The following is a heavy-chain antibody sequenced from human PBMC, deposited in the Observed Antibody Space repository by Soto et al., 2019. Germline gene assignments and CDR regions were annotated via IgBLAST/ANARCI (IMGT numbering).Heavy chain of an antibody. V-gene: IGHV4-59*08. Sequence: QVQLQESGPGLVKPSETLSLTCTVSGGSIDTYYWSWIRQPPGKGLEYIGYISHTGTTDSNPSLMSRVTLSIDTSKNQFSLNLSSVTASDTASYYCARLIRGAAAAFDSWGQGSLVTVSS. CDR3: ARLIRGAAAAFDS. CDR2: ISHTGTT. J-gene: IGHJ4*02. CDR1: GGSIDTYY. D-gene: IGHD6-25*01.